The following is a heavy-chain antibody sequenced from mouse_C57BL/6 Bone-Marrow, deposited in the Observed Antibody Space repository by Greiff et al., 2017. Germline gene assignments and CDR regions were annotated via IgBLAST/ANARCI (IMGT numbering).Heavy chain of an antibody. D-gene: IGHD1-1*01. Sequence: EVKLVESGGGLVKPGGSLKLSCAASGFTFSDYGMHWVRQAPEKGLEWVAYISSGSSTIYYADTVKGRFTISRDNAKNTLFLQMTSLRSEDTAMYYCARPHYYGSSQYYFDYWGQGTTLTVSS. J-gene: IGHJ2*01. CDR2: ISSGSSTI. CDR1: GFTFSDYG. V-gene: IGHV5-17*01. CDR3: ARPHYYGSSQYYFDY.